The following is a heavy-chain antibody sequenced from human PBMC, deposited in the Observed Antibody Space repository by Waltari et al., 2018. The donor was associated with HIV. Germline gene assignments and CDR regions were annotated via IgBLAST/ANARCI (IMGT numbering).Heavy chain of an antibody. CDR2: IWYDGSNK. D-gene: IGHD6-13*01. CDR3: VRNRIVQQILGGMDV. V-gene: IGHV3-33*01. Sequence: QVNLVESGGGVVQPGRSLRLSCEASGFTFGNYGMHWVRQAPGKVLEWVAVIWYDGSNKYYRDSVKGRFTISRDNSKNTLYLQMNSLRAEDTAVYYCVRNRIVQQILGGMDVWGQGTTVTVSS. CDR1: GFTFGNYG. J-gene: IGHJ6*02.